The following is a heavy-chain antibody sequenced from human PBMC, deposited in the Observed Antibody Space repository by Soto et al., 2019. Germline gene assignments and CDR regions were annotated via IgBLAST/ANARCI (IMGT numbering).Heavy chain of an antibody. CDR3: ATLERIAAAGAGYYYYGMDV. Sequence: SETLSLNCTVSGGSISSSSYYWGWIRQPPGKGLEWIGSIYYSGSTYYNPSFKSRVTISVDTSKNQFSLKLSSVTAADTAVYYCATLERIAAAGAGYYYYGMDVWGQGTTVT. V-gene: IGHV4-39*01. CDR1: GGSISSSSYY. D-gene: IGHD6-13*01. CDR2: IYYSGST. J-gene: IGHJ6*02.